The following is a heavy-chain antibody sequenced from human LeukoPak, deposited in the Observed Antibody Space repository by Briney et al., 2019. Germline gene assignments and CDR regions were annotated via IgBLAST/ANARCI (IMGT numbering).Heavy chain of an antibody. V-gene: IGHV3-21*06. Sequence: GGSLRLSCAGSGFTFSSYSMNWVRLAPGKGLEWVSAISRSSHYIHYVDSVKGRFTISRDNAKNSLYLQMNSLRAEDTAVYYCARGGYGYDYWGQGTLVTVSA. CDR3: ARGGYGYDY. CDR1: GFTFSSYS. J-gene: IGHJ4*02. CDR2: ISRSSHYI. D-gene: IGHD5-18*01.